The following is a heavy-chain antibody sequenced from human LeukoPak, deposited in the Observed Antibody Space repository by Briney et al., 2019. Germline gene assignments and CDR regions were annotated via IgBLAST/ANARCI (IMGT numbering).Heavy chain of an antibody. CDR3: ARDLGDSSGYSAKNAFDI. CDR2: INPSGGST. Sequence: GASVKVSCKASGYTFTSYYMHWVRQSPGHGLGSMGIINPSGGSTSYAQKFQGRVTMTRDMSTSTVYMELSSVRSEDTAVYYCARDLGDSSGYSAKNAFDIWGQGTMVTVSS. J-gene: IGHJ3*02. CDR1: GYTFTSYY. D-gene: IGHD3-22*01. V-gene: IGHV1-46*01.